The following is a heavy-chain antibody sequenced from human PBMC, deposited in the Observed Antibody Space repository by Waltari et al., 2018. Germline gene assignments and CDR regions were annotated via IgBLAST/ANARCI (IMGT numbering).Heavy chain of an antibody. CDR1: AYSMRSGYY. CDR2: IYQSGSS. V-gene: IGHV4-38-2*01. CDR3: VAAKEYYYDGSGDDAFET. Sequence: QVQLQESGPGLAKPSETMSLTRAVSAYSMRSGYYRRWIRQPPRKGLEWIASIYQSGSSYYNPSLRSRVTISVDTSRNQFSLEMTSVTATDTATYYCVAAKEYYYDGSGDDAFETWGQGTLVTVSS. D-gene: IGHD3-22*01. J-gene: IGHJ3*02.